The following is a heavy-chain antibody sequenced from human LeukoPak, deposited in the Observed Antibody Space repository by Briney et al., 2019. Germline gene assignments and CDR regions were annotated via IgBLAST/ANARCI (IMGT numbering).Heavy chain of an antibody. CDR1: GFTFSDYY. D-gene: IGHD1-1*01. Sequence: GGSLRLSCAASGFTFSDYYMSWIRQAPGKGLEWVSYISSSSSYTSYADSVKGRFTISRDNAENSLYLQMNSLRAEDTAVYYCARDSGTTGTTRSYYFDYWGQGTLVTVSS. CDR2: ISSSSSYT. J-gene: IGHJ4*02. CDR3: ARDSGTTGTTRSYYFDY. V-gene: IGHV3-11*05.